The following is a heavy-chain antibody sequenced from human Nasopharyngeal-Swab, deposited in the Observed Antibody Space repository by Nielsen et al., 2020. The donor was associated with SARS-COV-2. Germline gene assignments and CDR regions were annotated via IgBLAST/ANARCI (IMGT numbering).Heavy chain of an antibody. D-gene: IGHD3-3*01. J-gene: IGHJ4*02. Sequence: SVKVSCKASRATFSSYAISWVRQAPGQGLEWMGGIIPIFGTANYAQKFQGRVTITADESTSTAYMELSSLRSEDTAVYYCARERITIFGVVTYFDYWGQGTLVTVSS. CDR3: ARERITIFGVVTYFDY. V-gene: IGHV1-69*13. CDR1: RATFSSYA. CDR2: IIPIFGTA.